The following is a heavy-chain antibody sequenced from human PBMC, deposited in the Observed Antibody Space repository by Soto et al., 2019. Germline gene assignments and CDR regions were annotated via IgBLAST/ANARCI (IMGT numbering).Heavy chain of an antibody. CDR3: AREAGVRGVIVRRGNWSEP. J-gene: IGHJ5*02. CDR1: GFTFSSYA. V-gene: IGHV3-30-3*01. CDR2: ISYDGSNK. Sequence: QVQLVESGGGVVQPGRSLRLSCAASGFTFSSYAMHWVRQAPGKGLEWVAVISYDGSNKYYADSVKGRFTISRDNSKNTLYLQMNSLRAEDTAVYYCAREAGVRGVIVRRGNWSEPWRQGTLVTVSS. D-gene: IGHD3-10*01.